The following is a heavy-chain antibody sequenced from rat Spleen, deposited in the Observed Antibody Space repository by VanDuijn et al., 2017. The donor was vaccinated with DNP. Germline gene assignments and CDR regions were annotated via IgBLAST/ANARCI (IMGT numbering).Heavy chain of an antibody. J-gene: IGHJ2*01. Sequence: EVQLVESGGGLVQPGRSLKLSCAASGFIFSYYDMAWVRQAPATGLEWVASITPSGDSTYYRDSVKGRFTISRDNAKSTLYLQMDSLRSEDTATYYCARLTSGMTAYYFPYWGQGVMVTVSS. CDR3: ARLTSGMTAYYFPY. V-gene: IGHV5-25*01. CDR1: GFIFSYYD. D-gene: IGHD1-7*01. CDR2: ITPSGDST.